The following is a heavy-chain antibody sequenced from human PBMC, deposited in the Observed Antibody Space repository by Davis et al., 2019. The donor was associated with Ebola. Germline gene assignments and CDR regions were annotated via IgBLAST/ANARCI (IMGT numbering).Heavy chain of an antibody. V-gene: IGHV4-34*01. CDR1: GGSFSGYY. CDR3: ARQSIAARYYGMDV. CDR2: INHSGST. D-gene: IGHD6-6*01. J-gene: IGHJ6*02. Sequence: SETLSLTCAVYGGSFSGYYWGWIRQPPGKGLEWIGEINHSGSTNYNPSLKSRVTISVDTSKNQFSLKLSSVTAADTAVYYCARQSIAARYYGMDVWGQGTTVTVSS.